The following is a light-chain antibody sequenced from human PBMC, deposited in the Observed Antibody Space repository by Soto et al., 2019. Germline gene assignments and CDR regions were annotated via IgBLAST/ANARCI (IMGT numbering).Light chain of an antibody. CDR2: ANN. J-gene: IGLJ3*02. CDR1: TSNIGAGSD. CDR3: QSYDISLSGSWV. V-gene: IGLV1-40*01. Sequence: QSVLTQPPSVSVAPGQRVTISCTGTTSNIGAGSDVHWYQQLPGTAPKLLIFANNFRPSGVPDRFSGSKSGTSASLAITGLQAEDEAHYYCQSYDISLSGSWVFGGGTKVTVL.